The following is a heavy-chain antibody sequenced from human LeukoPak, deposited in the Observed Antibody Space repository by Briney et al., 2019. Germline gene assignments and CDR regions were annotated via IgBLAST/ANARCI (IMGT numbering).Heavy chain of an antibody. CDR3: ARDRYYDATGQVDY. V-gene: IGHV1-18*01. D-gene: IGHD3-22*01. CDR2: ISAYSGNT. Sequence: ASVKVSCKASGYTFTSYGISWVRQAPGQGLEWMGWISAYSGNTNYAQNLQGRVTMTTDTSTSTAYMELRSLRSDDTAVYYCARDRYYDATGQVDYWGRGTLVTVSS. CDR1: GYTFTSYG. J-gene: IGHJ4*02.